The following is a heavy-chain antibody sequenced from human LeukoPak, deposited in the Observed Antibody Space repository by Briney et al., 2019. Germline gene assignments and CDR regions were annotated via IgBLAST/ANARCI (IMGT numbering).Heavy chain of an antibody. J-gene: IGHJ4*02. CDR3: ARDNSPSFYGSGSYYPFDY. V-gene: IGHV3-30*03. Sequence: PGRSQRLSCAASGSTFSSYGMHWARQAPGNGLEWVAVISDDGSNKYYADSVKGRFTISRDNSKTTVYRQMNSLRAEDTAVYYCARDNSPSFYGSGSYYPFDYWGQGTLVTVSS. CDR2: ISDDGSNK. D-gene: IGHD3-10*01. CDR1: GSTFSSYG.